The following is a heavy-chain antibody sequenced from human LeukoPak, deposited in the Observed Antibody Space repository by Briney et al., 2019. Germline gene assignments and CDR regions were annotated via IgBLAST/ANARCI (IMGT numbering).Heavy chain of an antibody. CDR2: ISAYNGNT. Sequence: ASVKVSCKASGYTFTSYGISWVRQAPGQGLEWMGWISAYNGNTNYAQKLQGRVTMTTDTSTSTAYMELRSLRSDDTAVYYCARVVLYSSSAYYFDYWGQGTLVTVSS. V-gene: IGHV1-18*01. CDR1: GYTFTSYG. CDR3: ARVVLYSSSAYYFDY. J-gene: IGHJ4*02. D-gene: IGHD6-13*01.